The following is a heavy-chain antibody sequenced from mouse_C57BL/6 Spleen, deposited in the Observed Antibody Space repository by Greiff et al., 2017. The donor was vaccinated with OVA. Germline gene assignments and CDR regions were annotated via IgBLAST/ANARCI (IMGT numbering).Heavy chain of an antibody. V-gene: IGHV1-66*01. J-gene: IGHJ2*01. Sequence: VQGVESGPELVKPGASVKISCKASGYSFTSYYIHWVKQRPGQGLEWIGWIYPGSGNTKYNEKFKGKATLTADTSSSTAYMQLSSLTSEDSAVYYCARSMIKYYFDYWGQGTTLTVSS. CDR2: IYPGSGNT. D-gene: IGHD2-4*01. CDR3: ARSMIKYYFDY. CDR1: GYSFTSYY.